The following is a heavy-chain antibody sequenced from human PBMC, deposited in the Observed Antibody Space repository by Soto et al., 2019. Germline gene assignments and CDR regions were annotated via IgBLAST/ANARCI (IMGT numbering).Heavy chain of an antibody. CDR2: ILPILGAA. V-gene: IGHV1-69*08. J-gene: IGHJ6*03. Sequence: QVQLEQSGAEVKKPGSSVYVSCKASGGTFSSYSINWVRQAPGQGLEWMGRILPILGAANYAQKFQGRVTITADTSTNTAYMELSSLRSEDTAVYFCARGADAARPPYYYYMDVWGKGTAVTVS. CDR3: ARGADAARPPYYYYMDV. D-gene: IGHD6-6*01. CDR1: GGTFSSYS.